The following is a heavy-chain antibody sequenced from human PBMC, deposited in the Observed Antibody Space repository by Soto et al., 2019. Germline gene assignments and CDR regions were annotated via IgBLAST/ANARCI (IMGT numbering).Heavy chain of an antibody. Sequence: QVQLVQSGAEVKRPGSSVKVSCKASGDTFSFYSINWVRQAPGLGLEWMGRVNPILSMSNYAQRFQGRVTRXAXXATSTAYMELSGLRSEDTAMYYCATSYGSGYRAFDYWGQGALVTVSS. CDR1: GDTFSFYS. J-gene: IGHJ4*02. CDR3: ATSYGSGYRAFDY. D-gene: IGHD3-10*01. CDR2: VNPILSMS. V-gene: IGHV1-69*04.